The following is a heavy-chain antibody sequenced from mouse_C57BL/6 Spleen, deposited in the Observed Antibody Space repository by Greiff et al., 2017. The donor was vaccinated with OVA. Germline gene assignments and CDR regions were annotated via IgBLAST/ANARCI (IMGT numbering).Heavy chain of an antibody. D-gene: IGHD4-1*01. V-gene: IGHV5-15*01. CDR3: ARRWDVGAMDY. CDR2: LSNLAYSI. Sequence: EVMLVESGGGLVQPGGSLKLSCAASGFTFSDYGMAWVRQAPRKGPEWVAFLSNLAYSIYYADTVTGRFTISRENAKNTLYLEMSSLRSEDTAMYYCARRWDVGAMDYWGQGTSVTVSS. J-gene: IGHJ4*01. CDR1: GFTFSDYG.